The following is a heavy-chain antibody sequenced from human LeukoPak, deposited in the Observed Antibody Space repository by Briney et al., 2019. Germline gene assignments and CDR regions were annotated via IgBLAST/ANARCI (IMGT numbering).Heavy chain of an antibody. CDR3: ARDSYWLGGTIGAFDI. CDR1: GFTFSSYG. J-gene: IGHJ3*02. Sequence: GGSLRLSCAASGFTFSSYGMHWVRQAPGKGLEWVAVISYDGSYKYYADSVKGRFTISRDNSKTSLYLQINSLRAEDTAVYYCARDSYWLGGTIGAFDIWGQGTMVTVSS. V-gene: IGHV3-30*03. CDR2: ISYDGSYK. D-gene: IGHD3-10*01.